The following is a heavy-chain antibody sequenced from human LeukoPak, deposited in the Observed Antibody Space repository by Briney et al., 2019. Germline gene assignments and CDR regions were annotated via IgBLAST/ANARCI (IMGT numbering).Heavy chain of an antibody. CDR1: VYTFTICD. CDR2: INPNSSDT. D-gene: IGHD6-13*01. Sequence: ASVRLSHTCSVYTFTICDINWGRHAPGQGLEWMWGINPNSSDTGYTQKFQGRGTITRDTSTSTAYMQLSTLRAEDTATYICERRHLAAAGKTYSMEVWGKGTPVTVS. CDR3: ERRHLAAAGKTYSMEV. J-gene: IGHJ6*03. V-gene: IGHV1-8*03.